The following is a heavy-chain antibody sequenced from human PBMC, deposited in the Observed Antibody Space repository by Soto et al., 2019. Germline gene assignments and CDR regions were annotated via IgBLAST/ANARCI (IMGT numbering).Heavy chain of an antibody. CDR3: AKLYDSSGYYRAEYFQH. CDR1: GYSFTSYW. Sequence: GESLKISCKGSGYSFTSYWIGWVRQMPGKGLEWMGIIYPGDSDTRYSPSFQGQVTISADKSISTAYLQWSSLKASDTAMYYCAKLYDSSGYYRAEYFQHWGQGTLVTVS. V-gene: IGHV5-51*01. CDR2: IYPGDSDT. J-gene: IGHJ1*01. D-gene: IGHD3-22*01.